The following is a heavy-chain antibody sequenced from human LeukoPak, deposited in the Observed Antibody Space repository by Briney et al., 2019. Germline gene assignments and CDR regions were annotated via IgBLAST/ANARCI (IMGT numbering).Heavy chain of an antibody. Sequence: GGSLRLPCSASGFTFSEYAMHWVRQAPGKGLEDVSAISSDGGSTYYADSVKGRFTISRDNSKDTLYLQMSSLRAEDTAVYYCVKPYRWGQGTLVTVSS. CDR2: ISSDGGST. D-gene: IGHD5-12*01. V-gene: IGHV3-64D*06. J-gene: IGHJ4*02. CDR3: VKPYR. CDR1: GFTFSEYA.